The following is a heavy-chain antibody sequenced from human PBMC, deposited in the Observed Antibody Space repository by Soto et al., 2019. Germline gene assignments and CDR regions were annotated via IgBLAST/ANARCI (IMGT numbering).Heavy chain of an antibody. CDR3: ARESTLLNWFDP. CDR2: IYYSGST. V-gene: IGHV4-31*03. CDR1: GGSISSGGYY. J-gene: IGHJ5*02. Sequence: SETLSLTCTVSGGSISSGGYYWSWIRQHPGKGLEWIGYIYYSGSTYYNPSLNSRVTISVDTSKNQFSLKLSSVTAADTAVYYCARESTLLNWFDPWGQGTLVTISS.